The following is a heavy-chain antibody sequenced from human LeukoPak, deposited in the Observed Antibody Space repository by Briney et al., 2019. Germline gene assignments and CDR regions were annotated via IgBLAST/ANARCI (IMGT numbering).Heavy chain of an antibody. Sequence: PSETLSLTCTVSGGSISSYYWSWIRQPAGKGLEWIGRIYTSGSTNYNPSLKSRVTMSVDTSKNQFSLKLSSVTAADTAVYYCARDRSWEGVGAFDIWGQGTMVTVSS. D-gene: IGHD1-26*01. CDR2: IYTSGST. V-gene: IGHV4-4*07. J-gene: IGHJ3*02. CDR3: ARDRSWEGVGAFDI. CDR1: GGSISSYY.